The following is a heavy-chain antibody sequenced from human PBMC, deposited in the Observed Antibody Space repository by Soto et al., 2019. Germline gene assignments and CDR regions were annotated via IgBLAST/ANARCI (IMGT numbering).Heavy chain of an antibody. D-gene: IGHD4-17*01. CDR3: ERSGDQASPLAYYYYYGMDV. CDR2: ISSTGSTI. J-gene: IGHJ6*02. CDR1: GFRLSDYE. V-gene: IGHV3-11*01. Sequence: SLRVSCAASGFRLSDYERSGIRQGPGNGQEWVSYISSTGSTIYYADSVKGRFTISRDNAKNSLYLKMNRLRGEDTAVYYCERSGDQASPLAYYYYYGMDVSGQRSTV.